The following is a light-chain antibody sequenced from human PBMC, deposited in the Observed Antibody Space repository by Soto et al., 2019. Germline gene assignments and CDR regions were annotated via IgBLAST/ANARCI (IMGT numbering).Light chain of an antibody. CDR1: QSISNH. Sequence: DIQMTQSPSSLSASVEDRVIITCRASQSISNHLNWYQQKPGKAPKLLIFAASSLQSGVPSRFSGSRSGPDFTLTISSLQPDDFATYFCQQYNSFSLITFGQGTRLEIK. CDR2: AAS. V-gene: IGKV1-39*01. CDR3: QQYNSFSLIT. J-gene: IGKJ5*01.